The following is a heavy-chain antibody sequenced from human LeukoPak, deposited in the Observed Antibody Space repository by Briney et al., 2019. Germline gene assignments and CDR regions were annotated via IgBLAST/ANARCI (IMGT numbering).Heavy chain of an antibody. CDR2: ISYDGSNK. CDR3: AREEGDILTGYNWFDP. J-gene: IGHJ5*02. D-gene: IGHD3-9*01. Sequence: GGSLRLSCAASGFTFSSYAMHWVRQAPGKGLEWVAVISYDGSNKYYADSVKGRFTISRDNSKNTLYLQMNSLRAEDTAVYYCAREEGDILTGYNWFDPWGQGTPVTVPS. CDR1: GFTFSSYA. V-gene: IGHV3-30*04.